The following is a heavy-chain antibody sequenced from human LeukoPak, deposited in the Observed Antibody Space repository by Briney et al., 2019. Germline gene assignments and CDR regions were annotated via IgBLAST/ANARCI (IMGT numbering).Heavy chain of an antibody. J-gene: IGHJ4*02. CDR3: ARVLNDFWRGYYLDY. D-gene: IGHD3-3*01. Sequence: ASVKVSCKASGYTFTGYYMHWVRQAPGQRLEWMGWINADNGNTKYSQKFQGRVTITRDTSANTAYMELSSLRSEDTAVYYCARVLNDFWRGYYLDYWGQGTLVTVSS. CDR2: INADNGNT. V-gene: IGHV1-3*01. CDR1: GYTFTGYY.